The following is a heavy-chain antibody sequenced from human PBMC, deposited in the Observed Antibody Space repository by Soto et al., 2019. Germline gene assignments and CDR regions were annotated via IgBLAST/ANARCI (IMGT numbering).Heavy chain of an antibody. V-gene: IGHV3-30*02. Sequence: GVSLRLSCAASGFTFSSYGMHWVRQAPGKGLEWVAVIWYDGSNKYYADSVKGRFTISRDNSKNTLYLQMNSLRAEDTAVYYCAKDMYSSFPLYYFDYWGQGTLVTVSS. CDR1: GFTFSSYG. CDR2: IWYDGSNK. CDR3: AKDMYSSFPLYYFDY. D-gene: IGHD6-6*01. J-gene: IGHJ4*02.